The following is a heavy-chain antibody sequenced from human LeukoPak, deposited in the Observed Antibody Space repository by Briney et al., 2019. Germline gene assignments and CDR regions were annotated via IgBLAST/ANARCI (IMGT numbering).Heavy chain of an antibody. D-gene: IGHD4-17*01. J-gene: IGHJ4*02. Sequence: PSETLSLTCTVSGGSISSGSYYWGWIRQPPGKGLEWIGSIYYSGSTYYNPSLKSRVTISVDTSKNQFSLKLSSVTAADTAVYYCARQPGDYGDYANPFDYWGQGTLVTVSS. CDR3: ARQPGDYGDYANPFDY. CDR2: IYYSGST. V-gene: IGHV4-39*01. CDR1: GGSISSGSYY.